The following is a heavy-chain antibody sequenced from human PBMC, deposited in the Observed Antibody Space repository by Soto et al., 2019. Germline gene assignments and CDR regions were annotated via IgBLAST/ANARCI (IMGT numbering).Heavy chain of an antibody. V-gene: IGHV5-51*01. D-gene: IGHD3-22*01. J-gene: IGHJ3*02. Sequence: GGSLKISFKSAGYSFTSYWIGWVLQMAGKGLEWMGIIYPGDSDTRYSPSFQGQVTISADKSISTAYLQWSSLKASDTAMYYCASRLYYYDSSGYPDSDAFDIWGQGTMVTVSS. CDR2: IYPGDSDT. CDR1: GYSFTSYW. CDR3: ASRLYYYDSSGYPDSDAFDI.